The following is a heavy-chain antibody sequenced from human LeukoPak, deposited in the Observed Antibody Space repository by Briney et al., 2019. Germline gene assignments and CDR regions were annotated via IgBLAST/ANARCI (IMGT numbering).Heavy chain of an antibody. CDR1: GYTFTGYY. V-gene: IGHV1-2*02. Sequence: ASVKVSCKASGYTFTGYYMHWVRQAPGQGLEWMGWINPNSGGTNYAQKFQGRVTMTRDTSISTAYMELSRLRSDDTAVYYCASFSGFRADVEDNFDFWGLGTLVIVSS. CDR2: INPNSGGT. J-gene: IGHJ4*02. CDR3: ASFSGFRADVEDNFDF. D-gene: IGHD3-10*01.